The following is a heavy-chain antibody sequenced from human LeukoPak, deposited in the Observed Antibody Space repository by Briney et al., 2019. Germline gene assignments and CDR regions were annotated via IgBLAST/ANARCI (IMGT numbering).Heavy chain of an antibody. J-gene: IGHJ6*03. D-gene: IGHD3-10*01. CDR3: ARGVFRVREISILRTGIAMDV. CDR2: IYSGGST. Sequence: GGSLRLSCAASEFSVGSNYMTWVRQAPGKGLEWVSLIYSGGSTYYSDSVKGRFTISRDDSKNTLYLQMNSLRAEDTAVYYCARGVFRVREISILRTGIAMDVWGKGTTVTVSS. CDR1: EFSVGSNY. V-gene: IGHV3-66*01.